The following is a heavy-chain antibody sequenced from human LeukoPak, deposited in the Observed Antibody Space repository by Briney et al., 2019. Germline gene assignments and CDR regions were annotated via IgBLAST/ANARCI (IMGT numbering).Heavy chain of an antibody. CDR1: GFTSDDYA. CDR3: AKDMWYYDSSGLYDY. D-gene: IGHD3-22*01. CDR2: ISGDGGST. V-gene: IGHV3-43*02. Sequence: GGSLRLSCAASGFTSDDYAMHWVRQAPGRGLEWVSLISGDGGSTYYADSVKGRFTISRDNSKNSLYLQMNSLRTEDTALYYCAKDMWYYDSSGLYDYWGQGTLVTVSS. J-gene: IGHJ4*02.